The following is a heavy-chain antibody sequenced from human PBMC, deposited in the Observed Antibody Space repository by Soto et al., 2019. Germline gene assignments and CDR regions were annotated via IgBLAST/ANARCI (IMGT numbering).Heavy chain of an antibody. CDR3: ASSRSHVWGSYRYLGTFDY. CDR2: INHSGST. D-gene: IGHD3-16*02. J-gene: IGHJ4*02. V-gene: IGHV4-34*01. CDR1: GGSFRGYY. Sequence: PPETLSLTCAVYGGSFRGYYWSWIRQPPGKGLEWIGEINHSGSTNYNPSLKSRVTISVDTSKNQFSLKLSSVTAADTAVYYCASSRSHVWGSYRYLGTFDYWGQGTLVTVSS.